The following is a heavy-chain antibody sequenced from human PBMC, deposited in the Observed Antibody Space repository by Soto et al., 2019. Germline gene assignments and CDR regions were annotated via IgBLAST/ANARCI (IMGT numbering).Heavy chain of an antibody. CDR2: IYYSGST. CDR3: ARDYYGSGNAFDI. V-gene: IGHV4-31*03. D-gene: IGHD3-10*01. Sequence: QVQLQESGPGLVKPSQTLSLTCTVSGGSIGSGGYYWSWIRQHPGKGLEYIGYIYYSGSTYYNPSLKSRVTISVDTSKNQFSLNLSSVTAADTAVYYCARDYYGSGNAFDIWGQGTMVTVSS. J-gene: IGHJ3*02. CDR1: GGSIGSGGYY.